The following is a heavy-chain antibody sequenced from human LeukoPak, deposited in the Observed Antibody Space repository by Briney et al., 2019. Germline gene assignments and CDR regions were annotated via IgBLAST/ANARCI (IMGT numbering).Heavy chain of an antibody. V-gene: IGHV3-7*01. CDR3: ARDQAKWEPLRRRDYYYMDV. CDR1: GFTFSSYW. D-gene: IGHD1-26*01. CDR2: IKQDGSEK. J-gene: IGHJ6*03. Sequence: GGSLRLSCAASGFTFSSYWMSWVRQAPGKGLEWVANIKQDGSEKYYVDSVKDRFTISRDNAKNSLYLQMNSLRAEDTAVYYCARDQAKWEPLRRRDYYYMDVWGKGTTVTVSS.